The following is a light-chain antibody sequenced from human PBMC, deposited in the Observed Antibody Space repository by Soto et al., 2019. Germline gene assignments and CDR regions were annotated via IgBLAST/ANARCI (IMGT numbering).Light chain of an antibody. Sequence: QPVLTQSSSASASLGSSVKLTCTLSSGHSSYIIAWHQQQPGKAPRYLMKLEGSGSYNKGSGVPDRFSGSSSGADRYLTISNLQFEDEADYYRETWDSNTRVFGTGTKVTVL. CDR1: SGHSSYI. V-gene: IGLV4-60*02. CDR2: LEGSGSY. J-gene: IGLJ1*01. CDR3: ETWDSNTRV.